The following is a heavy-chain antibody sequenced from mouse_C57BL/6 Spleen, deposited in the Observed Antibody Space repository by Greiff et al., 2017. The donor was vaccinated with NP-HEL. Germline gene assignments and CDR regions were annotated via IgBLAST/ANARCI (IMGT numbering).Heavy chain of an antibody. D-gene: IGHD2-4*01. Sequence: QVQLQQSGAELVRPGASVTLSCKASGYTFTDYEMHWVKQTPVHGLEWIGAIDPETGGTAYNQKFKGKAILTADKSSSTAYMELRSLTSEDSAVYYCLIYYDYPFDYWGQGTTLTVSS. J-gene: IGHJ2*01. CDR2: IDPETGGT. V-gene: IGHV1-15*01. CDR3: LIYYDYPFDY. CDR1: GYTFTDYE.